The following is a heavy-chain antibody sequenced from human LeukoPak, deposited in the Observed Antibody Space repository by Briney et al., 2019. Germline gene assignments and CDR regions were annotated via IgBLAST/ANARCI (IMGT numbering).Heavy chain of an antibody. Sequence: GGSLRLSCAASGFTFSSYWMSWVRQAPGKGLEWVANIKQDGSEKYYVDSVKGRFTISRDNAKNSLYLQMNSLRAEDTAVYYCAGDSSGYYWAYWGQGTPVTVSS. CDR2: IKQDGSEK. J-gene: IGHJ4*02. CDR3: AGDSSGYYWAY. CDR1: GFTFSSYW. V-gene: IGHV3-7*01. D-gene: IGHD3-22*01.